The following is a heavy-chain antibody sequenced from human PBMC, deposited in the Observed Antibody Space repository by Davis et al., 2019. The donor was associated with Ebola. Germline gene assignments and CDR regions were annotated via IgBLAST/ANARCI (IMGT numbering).Heavy chain of an antibody. V-gene: IGHV3-49*04. D-gene: IGHD2-15*01. J-gene: IGHJ6*02. CDR3: TRDARRVRIYGMDV. CDR2: IRSKAYGGTT. CDR1: GFTFGDYA. Sequence: GSLRLSCTASGFTFGDYAMSWVRQAPGKGLEWVGFIRSKAYGGTTEYAASVKGRFTISRDDSKSIAYLQMNSLKTEDTAVYYCTRDARRVRIYGMDVWGQGTTVTVSS.